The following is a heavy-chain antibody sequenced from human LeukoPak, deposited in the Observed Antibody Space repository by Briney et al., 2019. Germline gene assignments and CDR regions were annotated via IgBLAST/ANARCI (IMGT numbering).Heavy chain of an antibody. V-gene: IGHV3-23*01. J-gene: IGHJ4*02. CDR1: GFTFSSYT. CDR3: APMAAAGKYFGH. Sequence: GGSLRLSCTASGFTFSSYTMTWVRQAPGKGLKWVSTITTGDGNTYYADSVKGRFTISRDNSKNKLYLQVDSLRAEDTAIYYCAPMAAAGKYFGHWGQGTLVTVSS. CDR2: ITTGDGNT. D-gene: IGHD2-15*01.